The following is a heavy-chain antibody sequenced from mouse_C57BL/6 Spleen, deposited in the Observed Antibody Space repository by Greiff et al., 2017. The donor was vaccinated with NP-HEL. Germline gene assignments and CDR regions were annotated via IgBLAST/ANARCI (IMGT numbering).Heavy chain of an antibody. J-gene: IGHJ2*01. Sequence: VQLQQSGGGLVKPGGSLKLSCAASGFTFSDYGMHWVRQAPEKGLEWVAYISSGSSTIYSADTVKGRFTISRDNAKNNLFLQMTSLRSEDTAMYYCARPDGYYPYYFDYWGQGTTLTVSS. CDR3: ARPDGYYPYYFDY. CDR1: GFTFSDYG. V-gene: IGHV5-17*01. D-gene: IGHD2-3*01. CDR2: ISSGSSTI.